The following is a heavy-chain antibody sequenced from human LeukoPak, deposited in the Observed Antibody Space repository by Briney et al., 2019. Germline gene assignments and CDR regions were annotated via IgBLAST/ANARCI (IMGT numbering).Heavy chain of an antibody. D-gene: IGHD5-18*01. CDR2: INPNSGGT. CDR3: ARATGDTVMADYYYYYMDV. Sequence: GASVKVSCKASGYTFTGYYMHWVRQAPGQGLEWMGWINPNSGGTNYAQKFQGRVTMTRDTSISTAYMELSRLRSDDTAVYYCARATGDTVMADYYYYYMDVWGKGTTVTVSS. CDR1: GYTFTGYY. J-gene: IGHJ6*03. V-gene: IGHV1-2*02.